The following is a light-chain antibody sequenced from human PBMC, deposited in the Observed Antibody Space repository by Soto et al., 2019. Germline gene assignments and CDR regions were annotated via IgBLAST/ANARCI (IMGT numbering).Light chain of an antibody. V-gene: IGKV3-15*01. CDR2: GAS. Sequence: EIVMTQSPATLSVSPGERATLSCRASQSLSSNLAWYQQRPGQAPRLLIYGASTRATGIPARFSGSGSGTEFTLTISSLQSEDFAFDYCQQYNNWPGTFGQGTKLEIK. CDR3: QQYNNWPGT. CDR1: QSLSSN. J-gene: IGKJ2*01.